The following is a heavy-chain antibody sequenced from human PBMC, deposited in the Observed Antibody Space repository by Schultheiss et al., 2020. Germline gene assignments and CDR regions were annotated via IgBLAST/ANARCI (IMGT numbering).Heavy chain of an antibody. Sequence: GGSLRLSCAASGFTFSSYWMSWVRQAPGKGLEWVANIKQDGSEKYYVDSVKGRFTISRDNAKNSLYLQMNSLRAEDTAVYYCARAAPIVVVPAAIGSGAFDIWGQGTMVTVSS. CDR1: GFTFSSYW. V-gene: IGHV3-7*03. J-gene: IGHJ3*02. CDR2: IKQDGSEK. CDR3: ARAAPIVVVPAAIGSGAFDI. D-gene: IGHD2-2*01.